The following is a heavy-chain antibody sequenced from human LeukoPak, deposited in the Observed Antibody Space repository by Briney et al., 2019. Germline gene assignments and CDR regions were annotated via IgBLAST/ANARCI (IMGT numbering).Heavy chain of an antibody. J-gene: IGHJ4*02. V-gene: IGHV3-23*01. CDR3: AKDLPYYYDSSGYFPLFDY. CDR2: ISGSGGST. CDR1: GFTFSSYA. D-gene: IGHD3-22*01. Sequence: GGSLRLSCAASGFTFSSYAMSWVRQAPGKGLEWVSAISGSGGSTYYADSVKGRFTISRDNSKNTLYLQMNSLRAEDTAVYYCAKDLPYYYDSSGYFPLFDYWGQGTLVTVSS.